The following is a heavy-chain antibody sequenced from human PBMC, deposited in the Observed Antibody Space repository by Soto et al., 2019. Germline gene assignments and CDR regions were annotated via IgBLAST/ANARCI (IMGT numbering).Heavy chain of an antibody. CDR3: AKEYRGVVVVPAAPHSSDGFDP. CDR1: GVTFSSYG. D-gene: IGHD2-2*01. Sequence: GGSLRLSCAASGVTFSSYGMHWVRQAPGKGLEWVAVISYDGSNKYYADSVKGRFTISRDNSKNTLYLQMNSLRAEDTAVYYCAKEYRGVVVVPAAPHSSDGFDPWGQGTLVTVSS. CDR2: ISYDGSNK. J-gene: IGHJ5*02. V-gene: IGHV3-30*18.